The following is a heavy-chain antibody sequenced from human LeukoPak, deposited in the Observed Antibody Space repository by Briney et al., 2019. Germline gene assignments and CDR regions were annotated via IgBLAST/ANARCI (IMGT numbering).Heavy chain of an antibody. CDR2: IIPIFGTA. J-gene: IGHJ4*02. V-gene: IGHV1-69*05. CDR1: RGTFSIYA. CDR3: ARGLYSSSWTTFDY. D-gene: IGHD6-13*01. Sequence: ASLKVSCKASRGTFSIYAISWVPQAPGQGLEWMGRIIPIFGTANYAQKFQGRVTITTDESTSTAYMELSSLRSEDTAVYYCARGLYSSSWTTFDYWGQGTLVTVSS.